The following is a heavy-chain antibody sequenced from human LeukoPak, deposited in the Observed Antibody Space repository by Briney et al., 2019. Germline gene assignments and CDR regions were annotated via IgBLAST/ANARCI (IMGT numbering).Heavy chain of an antibody. CDR1: GFTLSSYA. V-gene: IGHV3-23*01. D-gene: IGHD3-10*01. J-gene: IGHJ4*02. CDR3: AKDPRSSMVRGKY. CDR2: ISGSGGST. Sequence: GGSLRLSCAASGFTLSSYAMSWVRQAPGKGLEWVSAISGSGGSTYYADSVKGRFTISRDNSKNTLYLQMNSLRAEDTAVYYCAKDPRSSMVRGKYWGQGTLVTVSS.